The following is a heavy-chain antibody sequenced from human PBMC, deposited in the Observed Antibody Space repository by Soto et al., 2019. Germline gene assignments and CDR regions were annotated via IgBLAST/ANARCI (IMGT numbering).Heavy chain of an antibody. D-gene: IGHD6-19*01. J-gene: IGHJ5*02. CDR3: ARDSYIAVAGRTPFDP. Sequence: QSGGSLRLSCAASGFTFSSYWMHWVRQAPGKGPVWVSRINSDGSSTSYADSVKGRFTISRDNAKNTLYLQMNSLRAEDTAVYYCARDSYIAVAGRTPFDPWGQGTLVTVSS. CDR1: GFTFSSYW. CDR2: INSDGSST. V-gene: IGHV3-74*01.